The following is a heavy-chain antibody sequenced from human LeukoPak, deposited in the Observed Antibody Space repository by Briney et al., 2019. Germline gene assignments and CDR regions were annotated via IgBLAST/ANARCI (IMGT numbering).Heavy chain of an antibody. CDR1: GGSISSHY. CDR3: ARGSTRPDD. V-gene: IGHV4-59*11. D-gene: IGHD2/OR15-2a*01. CDR2: GYYSGST. J-gene: IGHJ4*02. Sequence: PSETLSLTCIVSGGSISSHYWSWIRQPPGKGLEWIGYGYYSGSTDYNPSLKSRVTISVDTSKNQFSLKLSSVTVADTAVYYCARGSTRPDDWGQGTLVTVSS.